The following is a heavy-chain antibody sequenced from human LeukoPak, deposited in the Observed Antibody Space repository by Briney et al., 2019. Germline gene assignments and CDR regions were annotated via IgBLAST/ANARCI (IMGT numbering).Heavy chain of an antibody. V-gene: IGHV4-59*11. CDR2: IYYSGST. Sequence: SETLSLTCTVSGGSISSHYWSWIRQPSGKGLEWIGYIYYSGSTNYNPSLKSRVTISVDTSKNQFSLKLSSVTAADTAVYYCAGGNSSYYYMDVWGKGTTVTVSS. CDR3: AGGNSSYYYMDV. CDR1: GGSISSHY. J-gene: IGHJ6*03. D-gene: IGHD4-23*01.